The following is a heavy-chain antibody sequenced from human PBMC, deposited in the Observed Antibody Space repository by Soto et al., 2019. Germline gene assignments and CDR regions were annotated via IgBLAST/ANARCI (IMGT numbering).Heavy chain of an antibody. CDR3: AHSPQTHYYDSSGYYYTPYWYFDL. CDR2: IYWDDDK. J-gene: IGHJ2*01. CDR1: GFTLSTSGVG. V-gene: IGHV2-5*02. D-gene: IGHD3-22*01. Sequence: QITLKESGPTLVKPTQTLTLTCTFSGFTLSTSGVGVGWIRQPPGKALEWLALIYWDDDKRYSPSLKSRLTITKDTSKNQVVLKMTNMDPVDTATYYCAHSPQTHYYDSSGYYYTPYWYFDLWGRGTLVTVSS.